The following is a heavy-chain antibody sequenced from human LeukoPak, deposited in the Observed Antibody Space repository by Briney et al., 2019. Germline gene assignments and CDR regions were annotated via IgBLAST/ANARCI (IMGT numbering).Heavy chain of an antibody. D-gene: IGHD5-24*01. CDR3: ARDQGRDIRVDFDY. J-gene: IGHJ4*02. CDR2: INGGNGDT. Sequence: ASVKVSCKTSGYNFFKYAIHWVRQAPGQRFEWMGWINGGNGDTRFSQKFQDRVSFTRDTFATTVYMELTSLRSEDTAVYYCARDQGRDIRVDFDYWGQGNLVTVSS. V-gene: IGHV1-3*01. CDR1: GYNFFKYA.